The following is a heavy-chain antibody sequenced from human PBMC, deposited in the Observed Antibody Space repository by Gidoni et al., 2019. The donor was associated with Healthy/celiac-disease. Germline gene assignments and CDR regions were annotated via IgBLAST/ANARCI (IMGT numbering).Heavy chain of an antibody. CDR3: ARGPDTALRDY. J-gene: IGHJ4*02. CDR1: VGTFSSYA. D-gene: IGHD3-16*01. CDR2: IIPILGIA. Sequence: QVQLVQSGAEVKKPGSSVKVSCKASVGTFSSYAISWVRQAPGQGLEWMGRIIPILGIANYAQKFQCRVTITADKSTSTAYMELSSLRSEDTAVYYCARGPDTALRDYWGQGTLVTVSS. V-gene: IGHV1-69*04.